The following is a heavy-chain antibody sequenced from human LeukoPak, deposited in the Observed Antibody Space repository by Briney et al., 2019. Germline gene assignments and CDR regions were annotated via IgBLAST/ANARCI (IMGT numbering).Heavy chain of an antibody. CDR2: IGSSGSTV. Sequence: GGSLRLSCAASGFTFSAYEMNWVRQAPGKGLEWVSCIGSSGSTVYYADSVKGRFTISRDNAKNSLYMQMESLRDEDTALYYCARAPLHVVMYHYFDYWGQGTLVTVSS. J-gene: IGHJ4*02. CDR3: ARAPLHVVMYHYFDY. D-gene: IGHD3-16*01. CDR1: GFTFSAYE. V-gene: IGHV3-48*03.